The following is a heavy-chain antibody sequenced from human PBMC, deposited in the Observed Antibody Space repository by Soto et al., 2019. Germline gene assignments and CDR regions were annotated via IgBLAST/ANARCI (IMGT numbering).Heavy chain of an antibody. CDR2: IYYSGST. Sequence: SETLSLTCTVSGGSVSSGSYYWSWIRQPPGKGLEWIGYIYYSGSTNYNPSLKSRVTISVDTSKNQFSLKLSSVTAADTAVYYCASFWSDYYYGMDVWGQGTTVTVSS. D-gene: IGHD3-3*01. CDR3: ASFWSDYYYGMDV. V-gene: IGHV4-61*01. J-gene: IGHJ6*02. CDR1: GGSVSSGSYY.